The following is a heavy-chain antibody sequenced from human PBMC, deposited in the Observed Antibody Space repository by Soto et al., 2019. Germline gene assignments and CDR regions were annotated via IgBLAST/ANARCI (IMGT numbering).Heavy chain of an antibody. J-gene: IGHJ6*03. CDR1: GDSVSSNSAA. V-gene: IGHV6-1*01. CDR3: ARVCYCEGTSCYGGNYYYMDV. D-gene: IGHD2-2*01. CDR2: TYYRSKWYN. Sequence: SQTLSLTCAISGDSVSSNSAAWNWIRQSPSRGLEWLGRTYYRSKWYNDYAVSVKSRITINPDTSKNQFSLQLNSVTPEDTAVYYCARVCYCEGTSCYGGNYYYMDVWGKGTTVTVSS.